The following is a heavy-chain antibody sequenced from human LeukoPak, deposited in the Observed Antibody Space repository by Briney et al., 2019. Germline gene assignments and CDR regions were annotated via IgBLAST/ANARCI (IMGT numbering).Heavy chain of an antibody. CDR2: IQNSAIYRAKI. CDR3: ARLSATLYYSMDV. CDR1: GGSFSSYY. V-gene: IGHV4-59*08. J-gene: IGHJ6*02. Sequence: SEPLSLTCAVYGGSFSSYYWTWIQQPHGKGLEWVGYIQNSAIYRAKIKSSPSLQSRVSLSIDTSKNQVSLTVNSVTAADTAVYYCARLSATLYYSMDVWGPGTAVTVSS.